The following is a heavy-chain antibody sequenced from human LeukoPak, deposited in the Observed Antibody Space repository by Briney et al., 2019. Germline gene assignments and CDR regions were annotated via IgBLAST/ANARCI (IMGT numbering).Heavy chain of an antibody. V-gene: IGHV4-39*01. Sequence: SETLSLTCTVSGGSISSSSYYWGWIRQPPGKGLEWIGSIYYSGSTYYNPSLKSRVTISVDTSKNQFSLKLSSVTAADTAVYYCARASTYYDFWSGSEPLPHFDYWGQGTLVTVSS. CDR3: ARASTYYDFWSGSEPLPHFDY. J-gene: IGHJ4*02. D-gene: IGHD3-3*01. CDR2: IYYSGST. CDR1: GGSISSSSYY.